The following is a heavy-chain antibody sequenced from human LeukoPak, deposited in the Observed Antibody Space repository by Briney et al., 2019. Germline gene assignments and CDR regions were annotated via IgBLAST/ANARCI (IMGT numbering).Heavy chain of an antibody. V-gene: IGHV5-51*01. CDR1: GYSFTSYW. CDR2: IYPGDSDT. CDR3: ARLGGYCSGGSCYPYRDNWFDP. D-gene: IGHD2-15*01. J-gene: IGHJ5*02. Sequence: PGESLKISCKGSGYSFTSYWIGWVRQMPGKGLEWMGIIYPGDSDTRYSPSFQGQVTISADKSISTAYLQWSSLKASDTAMYHCARLGGYCSGGSCYPYRDNWFDPWGQGTLVTVSS.